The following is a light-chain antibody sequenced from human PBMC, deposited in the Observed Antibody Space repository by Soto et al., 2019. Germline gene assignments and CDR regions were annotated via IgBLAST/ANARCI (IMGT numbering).Light chain of an antibody. V-gene: IGKV3-20*01. Sequence: EMAVTQSPATLSVSPGERATLSCRASQSVASNLAWYQQKPGQTPRLLIYAASTRATGIPDRFSGSGSGTDFTLTISRLEPEDFAVYYCQQYGSSPWTFGQGTKVDIK. CDR1: QSVASN. CDR2: AAS. J-gene: IGKJ1*01. CDR3: QQYGSSPWT.